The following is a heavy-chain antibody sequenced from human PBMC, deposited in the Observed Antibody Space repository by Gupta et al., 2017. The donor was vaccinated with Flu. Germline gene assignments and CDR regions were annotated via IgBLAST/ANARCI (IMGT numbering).Heavy chain of an antibody. J-gene: IGHJ5*02. CDR1: GGTFSSYT. Sequence: QVQLVQSGAEVKKPGSSVKVSCKASGGTFSSYTISWVRQAPGQGLEWMGRIIPILGIANYAQKFQGRVTITADKSTSTAYMELSSLRSEDTAVYYCAREMLLPYWFDPWGQGTLVTVSS. V-gene: IGHV1-69*08. D-gene: IGHD3-16*01. CDR2: IIPILGIA. CDR3: AREMLLPYWFDP.